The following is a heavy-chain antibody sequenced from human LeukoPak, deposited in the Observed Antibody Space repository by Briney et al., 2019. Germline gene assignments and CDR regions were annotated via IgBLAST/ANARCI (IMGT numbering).Heavy chain of an antibody. Sequence: GGSLRLSCAASGFTFSTSAMSWVRQAPGKGLEWVSGTSTSGGSTYYADSVKGRFTISRDNSKNTLSLQMTSLRAEDTAVYYCATARGGYWGQGTLVTVSS. V-gene: IGHV3-23*01. CDR1: GFTFSTSA. J-gene: IGHJ4*02. CDR2: TSTSGGST. D-gene: IGHD2-15*01. CDR3: ATARGGY.